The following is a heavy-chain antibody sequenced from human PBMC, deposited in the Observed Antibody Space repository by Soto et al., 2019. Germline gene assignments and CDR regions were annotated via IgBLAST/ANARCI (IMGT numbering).Heavy chain of an antibody. V-gene: IGHV3-33*01. CDR2: IWYDGSNK. J-gene: IGHJ4*02. CDR1: GFTFSSYR. Sequence: XGSLRLSCAASGFTFSSYRMHWVRQAPGKGLEWVAVIWYDGSNKYYADSVKGRFTISRDNSKNTLYLQMNSMRAEDTAVYYCARVSGSYGNFDDWGQGTLVTVSS. CDR3: ARVSGSYGNFDD. D-gene: IGHD1-26*01.